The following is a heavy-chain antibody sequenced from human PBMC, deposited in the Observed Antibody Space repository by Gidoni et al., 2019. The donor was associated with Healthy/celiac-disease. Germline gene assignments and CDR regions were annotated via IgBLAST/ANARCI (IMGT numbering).Heavy chain of an antibody. D-gene: IGHD3-3*01. CDR2: IYYSGST. V-gene: IGHV4-59*01. CDR1: GGPISSYY. J-gene: IGHJ6*03. Sequence: QVQLQESGPGLVKPSEPLSLTCTVPGGPISSYYWSWIRQPPGKGLEWIGYIYYSGSTNYNPSLKSRVTISVDTSKNQVSLKLSSVTAADTAVYYGARGYYVGYYYYYYMDVWGKGTTVTVSS. CDR3: ARGYYVGYYYYYYMDV.